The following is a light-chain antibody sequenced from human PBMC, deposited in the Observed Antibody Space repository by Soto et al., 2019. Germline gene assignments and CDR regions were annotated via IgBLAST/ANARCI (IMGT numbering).Light chain of an antibody. CDR3: AAWDDSLNGVV. CDR1: RSNIGSNT. Sequence: QSVLTQPPSASGTPGQRVTISCSGSRSNIGSNTVNWYQQHPGTAPKLLIYNNNQRPSGVPDRFSGSKSGTSASLAISGLQSEDEADYYCAAWDDSLNGVVFGGGTKLTVL. J-gene: IGLJ2*01. V-gene: IGLV1-44*01. CDR2: NNN.